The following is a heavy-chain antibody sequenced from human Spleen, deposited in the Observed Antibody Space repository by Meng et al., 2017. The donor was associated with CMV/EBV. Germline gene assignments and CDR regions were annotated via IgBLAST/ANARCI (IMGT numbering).Heavy chain of an antibody. V-gene: IGHV3-30*02. CDR1: KFTFSDYG. CDR3: ARRGDDFWSGYLY. J-gene: IGHJ4*02. CDR2: IRYDGTNE. D-gene: IGHD3-3*01. Sequence: GESLKISCAASKFTFSDYGMHWVRQAPGKGLEWVAFIRYDGTNEDYADSVKGRFTISRDNSKNTLYLQINSVRLEDTAVYYCARRGDDFWSGYLYWGQGALVTVSS.